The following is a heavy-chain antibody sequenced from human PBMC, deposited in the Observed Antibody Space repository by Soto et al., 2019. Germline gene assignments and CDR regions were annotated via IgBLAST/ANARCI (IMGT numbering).Heavy chain of an antibody. CDR2: IYYSGST. J-gene: IGHJ4*02. V-gene: IGHV4-39*01. Sequence: QLQLQESGPGLVKPSETLSLTCTVSGGSISSSSYYWGWIRQPPGKGLEWIGSIYYSGSTYYNPSLKSRVTISVDTSKNQFSLKLSSVTAADTAVYYCARPRDPEMLLGLWGQGTLVTVSS. CDR3: ARPRDPEMLLGL. D-gene: IGHD2-21*01. CDR1: GGSISSSSYY.